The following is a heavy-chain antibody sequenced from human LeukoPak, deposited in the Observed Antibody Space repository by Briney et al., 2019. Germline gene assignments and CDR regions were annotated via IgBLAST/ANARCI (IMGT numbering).Heavy chain of an antibody. CDR1: GFTVSSNY. V-gene: IGHV3-53*01. J-gene: IGHJ4*02. CDR2: IYSGGST. D-gene: IGHD3-22*01. CDR3: ARDPVFHYYDSSGLTTPRDY. Sequence: GGSLRLSCAASGFTVSSNYMSWVRQAPGKELEWVSVIYSGGSTYYADSVKGRFTISRDNSKNTLYLQMNSLRAEDTAVYYCARDPVFHYYDSSGLTTPRDYWGQGTLVTVPS.